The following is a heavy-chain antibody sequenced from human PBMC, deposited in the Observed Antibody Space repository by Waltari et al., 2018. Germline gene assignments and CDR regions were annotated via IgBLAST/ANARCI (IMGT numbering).Heavy chain of an antibody. CDR2: IYYSGST. V-gene: IGHV4-59*01. D-gene: IGHD2-2*02. J-gene: IGHJ5*02. CDR1: GGSISNYY. CDR3: ARDSGSRTYTP. Sequence: QVQLQESGPGLVKPSETLSLTCTVSGGSISNYYCRWIRQPPGKGLEWIGYIYYSGSTNYNPSLKSRVTISVDTSKNQFSLKLNSVTAADTAVYYCARDSGSRTYTPWGQGTLVTVSS.